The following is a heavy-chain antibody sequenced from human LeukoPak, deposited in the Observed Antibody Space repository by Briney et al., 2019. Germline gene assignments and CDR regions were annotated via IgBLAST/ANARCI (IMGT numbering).Heavy chain of an antibody. D-gene: IGHD1-26*01. J-gene: IGHJ4*02. CDR1: GFTFSSYA. V-gene: IGHV3-23*01. CDR3: AQDLILGASNFDY. Sequence: GGSLRLSCAASGFTFSSYAMSWIRQAPGKGLEWVSAISGSGGSTYYADSVKGRFTISRDNSKNTLYLQMNSLRAEDTAVYYCAQDLILGASNFDYWGQGTLVTVSS. CDR2: ISGSGGST.